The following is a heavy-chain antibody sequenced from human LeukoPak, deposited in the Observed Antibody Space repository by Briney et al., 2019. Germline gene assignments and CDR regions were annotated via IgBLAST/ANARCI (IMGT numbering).Heavy chain of an antibody. D-gene: IGHD6-19*01. CDR2: IYYSGST. Sequence: KPSETLSLTCTVSGGSISSYYWSWIRQPPGKGLEWIGYIYYSGSTNYNPSLKSRVTISVDTSKNQFSLKLSSETAADTAVYYCARHAGSSGWYEYYFDYWGQGTLVTVSS. CDR3: ARHAGSSGWYEYYFDY. V-gene: IGHV4-59*08. CDR1: GGSISSYY. J-gene: IGHJ4*02.